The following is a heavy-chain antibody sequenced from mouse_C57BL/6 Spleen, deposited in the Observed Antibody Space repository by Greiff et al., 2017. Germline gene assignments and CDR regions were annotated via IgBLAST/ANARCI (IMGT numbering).Heavy chain of an antibody. CDR3: ARQDGYGAMDY. D-gene: IGHD2-2*01. CDR2: ISSGGSYT. Sequence: EVKLVESGGDLVKPGGSLKLSCAASGFTLSSYGMSWVRQTPDKRLEWVATISSGGSYTYYPDSVKGRFTISRDNATNTLYLQMSSLKSEDTAMYCCARQDGYGAMDYWGQGTSVTVSS. J-gene: IGHJ4*01. V-gene: IGHV5-6*01. CDR1: GFTLSSYG.